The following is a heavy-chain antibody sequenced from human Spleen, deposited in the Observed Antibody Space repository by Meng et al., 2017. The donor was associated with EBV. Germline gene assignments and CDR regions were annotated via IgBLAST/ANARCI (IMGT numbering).Heavy chain of an antibody. V-gene: IGHV4-61*01. CDR2: IYYSGST. J-gene: IGHJ4*02. CDR1: GASVSVDSYY. D-gene: IGHD3-3*01. Sequence: QGRLQGSCPVLVKPSENRSLTWTVSGASVSVDSYYWSWIRQPPGKGLEWIGFIYYSGSTKYNPSLLSRVTMSLDTSKNQVSLTLNSVTAADTAMYYCAGEVWSGYYRADYWGQGTLVTVSS. CDR3: AGEVWSGYYRADY.